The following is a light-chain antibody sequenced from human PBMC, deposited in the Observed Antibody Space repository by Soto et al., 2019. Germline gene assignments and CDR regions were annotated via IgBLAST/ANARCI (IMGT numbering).Light chain of an antibody. CDR1: QSISSW. Sequence: DIQMTQSPSTLSASVGDRVTITCQASQSISSWLAWYQQKPGKAPKLRTYKASSVESGVPSRFSGRVSGTEFPLTISSLQPDDFAPYYCQQYNSYSTFGQGNKVEIK. CDR3: QQYNSYST. CDR2: KAS. V-gene: IGKV1-5*03. J-gene: IGKJ1*01.